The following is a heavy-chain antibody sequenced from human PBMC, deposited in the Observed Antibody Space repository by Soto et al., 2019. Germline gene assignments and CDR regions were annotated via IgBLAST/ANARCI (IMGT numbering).Heavy chain of an antibody. CDR3: ARRDGSGTYSVDY. V-gene: IGHV4-4*02. CDR1: GGSLSTRNW. Sequence: SETLSLTCAVSGGSLSTRNWWSWVRQPPGKGLEWIGEIYHCGNTNYNPSLKSRLPISRDKSKNQFSLELSSVTAADTAVYYCARRDGSGTYSVDYWGQGTLVTVSS. D-gene: IGHD3-10*01. CDR2: IYHCGNT. J-gene: IGHJ4*02.